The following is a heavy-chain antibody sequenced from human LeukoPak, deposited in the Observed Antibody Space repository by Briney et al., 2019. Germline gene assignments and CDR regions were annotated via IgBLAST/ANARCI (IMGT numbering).Heavy chain of an antibody. J-gene: IGHJ4*02. V-gene: IGHV4-34*01. D-gene: IGHD2-2*01. CDR1: GGSFSGYY. CDR3: ARPYCSSTSCYDWDDY. Sequence: DPSETLSLTCAVYGGSFSGYYWSWIRQPPGKGLEWIGEINHSGSTNYNPSLKSRVTISVDTSKNQFSLKLSSVTAADTAVYYCARPYCSSTSCYDWDDYWGQGTLVTVSS. CDR2: INHSGST.